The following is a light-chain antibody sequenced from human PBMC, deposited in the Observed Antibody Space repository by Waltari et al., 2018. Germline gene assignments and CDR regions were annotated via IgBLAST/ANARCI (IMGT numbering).Light chain of an antibody. CDR1: QSIGTS. CDR3: LQSSSLPIT. J-gene: IGKJ5*01. CDR2: YPS. V-gene: IGKV6-21*02. Sequence: EIVLTQSPDFQSVTPKEKVTITCRASQSIGTSLHWYQQKPDQSPKLLIKYPSQSISGCPSRFSGSGSETEFTLTINSLEAEDVATYYCLQSSSLPITFGQGTRLEI.